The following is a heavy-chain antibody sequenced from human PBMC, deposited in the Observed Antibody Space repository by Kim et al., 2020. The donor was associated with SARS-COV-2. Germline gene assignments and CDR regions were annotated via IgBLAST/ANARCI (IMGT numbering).Heavy chain of an antibody. CDR3: ARAEGEDDPFDV. Sequence: TYCPDSVKGRFTTSRHHSKNTLYLQMNSRRVDDTAVYYCARAEGEDDPFDVWGQGTLVTVSS. J-gene: IGHJ3*01. CDR2: T. D-gene: IGHD1-26*01. V-gene: IGHV3-53*01.